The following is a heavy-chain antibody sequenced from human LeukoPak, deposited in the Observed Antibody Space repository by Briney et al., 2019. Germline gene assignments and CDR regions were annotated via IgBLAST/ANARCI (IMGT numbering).Heavy chain of an antibody. D-gene: IGHD3-22*01. Sequence: GGSLRLSCAASGFTFSSYWMSWVRQAPGKGLEWVANIKQDGSEKYYVDSVKGRFTISRDNAKNSLYLQMNSLRAEDTAVYYCARDNIGGYYDSSGFDYWGQGTLVTVSS. V-gene: IGHV3-7*01. CDR3: ARDNIGGYYDSSGFDY. CDR2: IKQDGSEK. J-gene: IGHJ4*02. CDR1: GFTFSSYW.